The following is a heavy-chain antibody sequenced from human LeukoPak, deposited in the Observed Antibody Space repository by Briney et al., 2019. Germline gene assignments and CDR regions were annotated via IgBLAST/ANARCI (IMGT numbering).Heavy chain of an antibody. CDR3: AREPQEGFDN. CDR2: ISGSSRAI. Sequence: GGSLRLSCAASGFTFSSYSMNWVRQAPGKGLEWISYISGSSRAIYYADSVKGRFTISRDNAKNSLYLQMNNLRAEDTAVYYCAREPQEGFDNWGQGTLVTISS. J-gene: IGHJ4*02. V-gene: IGHV3-48*01. CDR1: GFTFSSYS.